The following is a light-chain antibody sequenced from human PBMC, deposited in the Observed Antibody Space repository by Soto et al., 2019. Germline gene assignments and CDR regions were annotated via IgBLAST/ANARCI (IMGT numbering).Light chain of an antibody. CDR3: QQYGRSSWT. Sequence: EIVLTQSPGTLSLSPGEGATLSCRASQSVSSNYLAWFQQKPGQAPRLLIYHASSRATGIPDRFSGSGSGTDFTLTISRLEPEDFAVYYCQQYGRSSWTFGQGTRVEIK. J-gene: IGKJ1*01. CDR1: QSVSSNY. V-gene: IGKV3-20*01. CDR2: HAS.